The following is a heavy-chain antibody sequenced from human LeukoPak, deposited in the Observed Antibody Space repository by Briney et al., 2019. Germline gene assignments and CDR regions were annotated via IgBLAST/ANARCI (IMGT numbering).Heavy chain of an antibody. D-gene: IGHD5-18*01. V-gene: IGHV4-59*01. J-gene: IGHJ6*03. CDR1: GGSITPYY. CDR2: VYYDGSN. Sequence: SETLSLTCTVSGGSITPYYLTWIRQPPGRGLEWIGYVYYDGSNDYNPSLRSRVTILLDMSKHQFSLKLTSVTAADTAVYYCASTRFVNWIHVGYMDVWGKGTTVTVSS. CDR3: ASTRFVNWIHVGYMDV.